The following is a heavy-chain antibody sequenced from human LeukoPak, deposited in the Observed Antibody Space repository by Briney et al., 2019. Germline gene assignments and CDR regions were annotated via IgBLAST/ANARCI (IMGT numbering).Heavy chain of an antibody. CDR2: IYYSGST. J-gene: IGHJ4*02. CDR3: ARHSDYGDYPYFDY. Sequence: SETLSLTCTVSGGSISSSSYYWGWIRQPPGKGLEWIGSIYYSGSTYYNPSLKSRVTISVDTSKNQFSLKLSSVTAADTAVYYCARHSDYGDYPYFDYWGQGTLVTVSS. CDR1: GGSISSSSYY. V-gene: IGHV4-39*01. D-gene: IGHD4-17*01.